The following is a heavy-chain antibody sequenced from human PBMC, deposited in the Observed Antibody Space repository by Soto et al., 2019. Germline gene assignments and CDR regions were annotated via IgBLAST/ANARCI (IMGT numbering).Heavy chain of an antibody. V-gene: IGHV1-2*02. CDR3: ARADETAIQYYYYYYGMDV. CDR1: GYPFTGYY. D-gene: IGHD5-18*01. Sequence: ASVKVSFKASGYPFTGYYIHWGRQAPGQGLEWIGWINSDSGVTKYPQKFQGRVTMTRDISISTAYMDLGRLTSDDTAVYYCARADETAIQYYYYYYGMDVWGQGTTVTVS. J-gene: IGHJ6*02. CDR2: INSDSGVT.